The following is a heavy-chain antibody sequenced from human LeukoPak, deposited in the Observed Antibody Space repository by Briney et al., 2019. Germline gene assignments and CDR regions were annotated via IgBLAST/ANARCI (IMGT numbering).Heavy chain of an antibody. V-gene: IGHV4-59*01. CDR2: IYYSGST. D-gene: IGHD2-2*01. Sequence: SETLSLTCTVSSDSISSSYWSWIRQPPGKGLEWIGYIYYSGSTNYNPSLKSRVAISVDTSKNQFSLKLNSVTAADTGVYYCARGYCSSTICFQYFHHWGQGTLVTVSS. CDR1: SDSISSSY. J-gene: IGHJ1*01. CDR3: ARGYCSSTICFQYFHH.